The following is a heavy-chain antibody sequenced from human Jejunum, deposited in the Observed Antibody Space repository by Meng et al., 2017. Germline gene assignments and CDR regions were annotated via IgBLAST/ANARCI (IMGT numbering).Heavy chain of an antibody. D-gene: IGHD1-26*01. CDR1: GFSLSTSGMC. J-gene: IGHJ3*02. Sequence: SGPTLVKPTQTLTLTCTFSGFSLSTSGMCVSWIRQPPGKALEWLALIDYNDEKHYSTSLKTRLTISRDTSKNQVVLTMTNMDPVDTATYYCARISYYETFAFDIWGQGTMVTVSS. CDR3: ARISYYETFAFDI. CDR2: IDYNDEK. V-gene: IGHV2-70*01.